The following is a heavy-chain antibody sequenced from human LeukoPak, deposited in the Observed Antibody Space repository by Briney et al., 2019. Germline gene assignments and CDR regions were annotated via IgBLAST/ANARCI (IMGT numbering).Heavy chain of an antibody. Sequence: GGSLRLSCAASGFTFDDYGMSWVRQAPGKGLEWVSGINWNGGSTGYADSVKGRFTISRDNAKNSLYLQMNSLRAEDTALYHCARGGYDPVGVDYWGQGTLVTVSS. V-gene: IGHV3-20*01. CDR1: GFTFDDYG. CDR3: ARGGYDPVGVDY. J-gene: IGHJ4*02. CDR2: INWNGGST. D-gene: IGHD5-12*01.